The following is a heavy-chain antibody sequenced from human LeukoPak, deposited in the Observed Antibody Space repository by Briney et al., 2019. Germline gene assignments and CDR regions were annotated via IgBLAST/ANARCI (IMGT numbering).Heavy chain of an antibody. CDR1: GGSMSIVGYF. Sequence: SQTLSLTCAVSGGSMSIVGYFGPWIRQPPGKGLEWIGHIYHSGSTYYNPSLKSRVTISVDRSKNQFSLRLSSVTAADTAVYYCARVGSSGYPTDDPFDIWGQGTMVTVSS. J-gene: IGHJ3*02. V-gene: IGHV4-30-2*01. CDR3: ARVGSSGYPTDDPFDI. D-gene: IGHD3-22*01. CDR2: IYHSGST.